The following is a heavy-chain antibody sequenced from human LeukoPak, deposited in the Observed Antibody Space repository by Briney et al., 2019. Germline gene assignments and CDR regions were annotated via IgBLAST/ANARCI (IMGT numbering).Heavy chain of an antibody. CDR3: ARDEDGMDV. CDR1: GYTFTIYY. Sequence: ASVKVSCKASGYTFTIYYMHWVRQAPGQGLEWMGWINPNSGATSYAQRFQGRVTMTRDTSISTAYMELSGLTSDDTAVYYCARDEDGMDVWGQGTTVTVS. CDR2: INPNSGAT. V-gene: IGHV1-2*02. J-gene: IGHJ6*02.